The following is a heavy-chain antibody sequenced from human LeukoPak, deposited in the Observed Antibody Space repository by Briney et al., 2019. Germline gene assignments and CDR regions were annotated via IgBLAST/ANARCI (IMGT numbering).Heavy chain of an antibody. CDR2: IYYSGST. CDR3: ARGGYYYDSSGYYYRAFDI. CDR1: GGSISSYY. V-gene: IGHV4-59*08. D-gene: IGHD3-22*01. J-gene: IGHJ3*02. Sequence: SETLSLTCTVSGGSISSYYWSWIRQPPAKGLEWIGYIYYSGSTNYNPSLKSRVTISVDTSKNQFSLKLSSVTAADTAVYYCARGGYYYDSSGYYYRAFDIWGQGTMVTVSS.